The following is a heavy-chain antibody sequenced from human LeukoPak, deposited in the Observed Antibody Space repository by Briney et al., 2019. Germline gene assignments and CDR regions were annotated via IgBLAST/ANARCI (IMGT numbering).Heavy chain of an antibody. CDR1: GYSFTSYW. D-gene: IGHD2-15*01. CDR2: IYPGDSDT. V-gene: IGHV5-51*01. Sequence: GESLKISCKGSGYSFTSYWIGWVRQMPGKGLEWMGIIYPGDSDTRYSPSFQGQVTISGDKSISTAYLQWSSLKASDTAMYYCARHTGRCSGGSCYGVYWGQGTLVTVSS. CDR3: ARHTGRCSGGSCYGVY. J-gene: IGHJ4*02.